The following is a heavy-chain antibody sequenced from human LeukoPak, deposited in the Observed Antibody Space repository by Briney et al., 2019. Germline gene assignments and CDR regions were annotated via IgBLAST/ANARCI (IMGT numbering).Heavy chain of an antibody. J-gene: IGHJ5*02. CDR2: IYYSGST. CDR3: ARLHCSSPSCHRNWFDP. Sequence: MPSETLSLTCTVSGGSISSSSYYWGWIRQPPGKGLEWIGSIYYSGSTYYNPSLKSRVTISVDTSKNQFSLKLRSVTAADTAVHYCARLHCSSPSCHRNWFDPWGQGTLVTVSS. D-gene: IGHD2-2*01. CDR1: GGSISSSSYY. V-gene: IGHV4-39*07.